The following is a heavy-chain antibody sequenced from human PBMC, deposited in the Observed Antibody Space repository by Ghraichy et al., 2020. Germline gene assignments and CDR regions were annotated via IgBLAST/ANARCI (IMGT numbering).Heavy chain of an antibody. J-gene: IGHJ4*02. CDR2: ISGSGANT. Sequence: GGSLRLSCVASGFTFSSYAMSWVRQAPGKGLEWVSAISGSGANTYYAVSVNGRFTISRDNSKNTLYLQMNSLRAEDTAVYYCAKDRALGGGSCFDYWGQGALVTVSS. CDR1: GFTFSSYA. D-gene: IGHD2-15*01. CDR3: AKDRALGGGSCFDY. V-gene: IGHV3-23*01.